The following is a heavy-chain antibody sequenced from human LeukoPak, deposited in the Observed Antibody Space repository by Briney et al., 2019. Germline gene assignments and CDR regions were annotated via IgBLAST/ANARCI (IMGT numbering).Heavy chain of an antibody. CDR2: ISDSGST. CDR1: GGSISSRSYY. CDR3: ARAYKDRSLAGKKEFFQH. V-gene: IGHV4-39*01. J-gene: IGHJ1*01. Sequence: SETLSLTCTVSGGSISSRSYYWGWIRQPPGKGLEWIGKISDSGSTYYSPSLRSRVTISIDMSKNQFSLKLSSVTATDTALYYCARAYKDRSLAGKKEFFQHWGQGTLVTVSS. D-gene: IGHD6-19*01.